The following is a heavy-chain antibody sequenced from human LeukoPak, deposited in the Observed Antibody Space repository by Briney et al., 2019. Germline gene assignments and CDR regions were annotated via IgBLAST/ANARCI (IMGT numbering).Heavy chain of an antibody. J-gene: IGHJ4*02. CDR1: GYPFIIYY. CDR2: MNPNGIAA. Sequence: GASVNVSFKASGYPFIIYYVNWVRQAAGQGREWLGWMNPNGIAAGYSQKFQDRVTLTMDTTTSTADLELSTRRSEDTAVYYCARGGLSTLWGQGTLVTVSS. V-gene: IGHV1-8*01. CDR3: ARGGLSTL. D-gene: IGHD2-2*01.